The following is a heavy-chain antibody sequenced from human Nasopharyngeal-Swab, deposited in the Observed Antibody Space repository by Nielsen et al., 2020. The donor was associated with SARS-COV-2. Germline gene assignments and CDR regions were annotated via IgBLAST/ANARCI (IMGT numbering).Heavy chain of an antibody. Sequence: GGSLRLSCAASGFTSSSYAMSWVRQAPGKGLEWVPAISGSGGSTYSADAVKGRFTIPRDNSKNTLYLQMNSLRAEDTAVYYCAKKTFGGVSVAYWYCDLWGRGTLVTVS. CDR3: AKKTFGGVSVAYWYCDL. V-gene: IGHV3-23*01. CDR1: GFTSSSYA. J-gene: IGHJ2*01. D-gene: IGHD3-16*02. CDR2: ISGSGGST.